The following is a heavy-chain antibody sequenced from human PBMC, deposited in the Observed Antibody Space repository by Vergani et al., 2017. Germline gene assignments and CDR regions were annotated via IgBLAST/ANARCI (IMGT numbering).Heavy chain of an antibody. D-gene: IGHD2-8*01. CDR2: ISRSSSTI. V-gene: IGHV3-48*01. Sequence: EVQLVESGGGLVQPGGSLRLSCAASGSTFSSYAMNWVRQAPGKELEWVSYISRSSSTIYYADSVKGRFTISRDNAKNSLHLQMNNLRAEDTAVYYCARQSRDVFCTNGVCPLGYWGQGALVTVSS. CDR3: ARQSRDVFCTNGVCPLGY. CDR1: GSTFSSYA. J-gene: IGHJ4*02.